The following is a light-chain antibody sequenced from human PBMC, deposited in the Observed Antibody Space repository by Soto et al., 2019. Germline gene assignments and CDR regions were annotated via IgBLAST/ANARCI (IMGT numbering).Light chain of an antibody. J-gene: IGLJ2*01. CDR2: EVN. CDR3: CSHTSINEVL. CDR1: SSDIGYNDF. V-gene: IGLV2-14*01. Sequence: QSALTQPASMSGSPGQSITISCTGTSSDIGYNDFVSWYRHHPGQAPRLVIYEVNKRPSGISNRFSGSKSGNTASLTISGLQADDEAEYYCCSHTSINEVLFGRGTKLTVL.